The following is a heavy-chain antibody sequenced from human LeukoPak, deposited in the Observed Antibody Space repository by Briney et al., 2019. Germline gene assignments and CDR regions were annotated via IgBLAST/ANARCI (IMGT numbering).Heavy chain of an antibody. V-gene: IGHV3-30*02. D-gene: IGHD3-22*01. J-gene: IGHJ4*02. Sequence: PGGSLRLSCAASGFILDDYGMHWVREAPGKGLEWVAIIWYDGSNKEYADSVKGRFTISRDNSKNTLYLQMNSLRAEDTAVYYCAKEDTYYYDSSGYYQLFDYWGQGTLVTVSS. CDR2: IWYDGSNK. CDR1: GFILDDYG. CDR3: AKEDTYYYDSSGYYQLFDY.